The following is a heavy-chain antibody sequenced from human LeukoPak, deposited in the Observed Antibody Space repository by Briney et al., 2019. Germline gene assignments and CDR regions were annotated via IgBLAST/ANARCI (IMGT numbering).Heavy chain of an antibody. Sequence: GASVKVSCKASGYTFTSYGISWVRQAPGQGLEWMGWISAYNGNTNYAQKFQGGVTMTRNTSISTAYMELSSLRSEDTAVYYCARGNYDSRMYYFDYWGQGTLVTVSS. CDR1: GYTFTSYG. J-gene: IGHJ4*02. V-gene: IGHV1-18*04. CDR3: ARGNYDSRMYYFDY. CDR2: ISAYNGNT. D-gene: IGHD3-22*01.